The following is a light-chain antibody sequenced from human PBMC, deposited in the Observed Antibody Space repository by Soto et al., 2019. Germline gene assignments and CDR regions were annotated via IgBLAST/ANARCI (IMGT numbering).Light chain of an antibody. CDR3: QQLNRYPRT. J-gene: IGKJ1*01. CDR2: SAS. Sequence: IQLTQSPSSLSASVGDRVTITCRASQGISSYLAWYQQKPGKAPQLLIYSASTLQSGVPSRFSGSGSGTDFTLTNSSLQPEDFATYDCQQLNRYPRTFGQGTKVEIK. CDR1: QGISSY. V-gene: IGKV1-9*01.